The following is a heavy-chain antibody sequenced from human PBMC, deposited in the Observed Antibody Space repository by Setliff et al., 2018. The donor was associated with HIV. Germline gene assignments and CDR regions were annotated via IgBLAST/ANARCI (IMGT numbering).Heavy chain of an antibody. CDR3: ARDLGGPRNFDN. CDR2: IYYSGST. J-gene: IGHJ4*02. D-gene: IGHD2-15*01. CDR1: GGSISSGDYY. Sequence: PSETLSLTCTVSGGSISSGDYYWSWIRQPPGKGLEWIGYIYYSGSTYYNPSLKSRVTISVDTSKNQFSLKLRSVTAADTAVYYCARDLGGPRNFDNWGQGTLVTVSS. V-gene: IGHV4-30-4*08.